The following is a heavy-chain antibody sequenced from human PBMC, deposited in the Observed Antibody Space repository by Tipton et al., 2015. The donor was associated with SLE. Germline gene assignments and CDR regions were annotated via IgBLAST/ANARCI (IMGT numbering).Heavy chain of an antibody. CDR1: GDSISTYY. D-gene: IGHD3-9*01. CDR2: ISTIGST. V-gene: IGHV4-4*08. J-gene: IGHJ6*02. CDR3: ARRGRGPYYDILTGSVRETNTWYADV. Sequence: TLSLTCIVSGDSISTYYWSWIRQPPGKGLEWIGYISTIGSTYYNPSLKSRVTISVDTSKNQFSLRLSSVTAADTAVYYCARRGRGPYYDILTGSVRETNTWYADVWGQRTTVTVSS.